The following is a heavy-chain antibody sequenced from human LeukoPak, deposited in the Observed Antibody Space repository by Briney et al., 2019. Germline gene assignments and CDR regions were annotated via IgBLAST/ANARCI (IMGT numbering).Heavy chain of an antibody. V-gene: IGHV4-30-2*01. CDR3: ARLPYCSSTSCYRLGWFDP. J-gene: IGHJ5*02. Sequence: PSQTLSLTCTVSGGSISSDGYYWSWIRQPPGKGLEWIGYIYHSGSTYYNPSLESRVTISVDRSKNQFSLKLSSVTAADTAVYYCARLPYCSSTSCYRLGWFDPWGQGTLVTVSS. CDR1: GGSISSDGYY. D-gene: IGHD2-2*02. CDR2: IYHSGST.